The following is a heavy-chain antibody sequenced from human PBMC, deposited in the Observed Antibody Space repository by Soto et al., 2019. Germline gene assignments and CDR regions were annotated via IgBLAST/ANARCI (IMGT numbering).Heavy chain of an antibody. Sequence: QVRLQQSGPGLVKPSQTLSLTCAISGDSISSNSAAWYWFRQSPSRGLEWLGRTYYRSKWYNDYAVSVKSRITINPDTSNNQFSLHLNSVTPEDTAIYYCTRARGGGGPDSWDQGTLVTVSS. J-gene: IGHJ4*02. CDR2: TYYRSKWYN. V-gene: IGHV6-1*01. CDR3: TRARGGGGPDS. CDR1: GDSISSNSAA. D-gene: IGHD2-15*01.